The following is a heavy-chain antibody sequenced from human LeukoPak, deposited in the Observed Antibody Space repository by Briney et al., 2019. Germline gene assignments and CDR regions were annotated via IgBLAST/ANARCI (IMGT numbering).Heavy chain of an antibody. CDR2: IYYSGSA. Sequence: SETLSLTCTVSGGSISSNIYYWGWIRQPPGKGLEWIGSIYYSGSAYYNPSLKSRVTISVDTSRNQFSLRLSSLTAADTAMYFCAKSLYDYRSGTYFRPFDYWGQGTLVTVSS. CDR1: GGSISSNIYY. CDR3: AKSLYDYRSGTYFRPFDY. D-gene: IGHD3-10*01. V-gene: IGHV4-39*01. J-gene: IGHJ4*02.